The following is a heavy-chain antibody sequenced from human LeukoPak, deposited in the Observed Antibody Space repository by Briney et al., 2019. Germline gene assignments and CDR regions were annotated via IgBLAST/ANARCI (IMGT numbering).Heavy chain of an antibody. CDR1: GYTFTSYG. D-gene: IGHD1-1*01. CDR3: ARELAGWNDIGGYYGMDV. J-gene: IGHJ6*02. Sequence: ASVKVSCKASGYTFTSYGISWVRQAPGQGLEWMGWISAYNGNTNYAHKLQGRVTMTTDTSTSTAYMELRSLRSDDTAVYYCARELAGWNDIGGYYGMDVWGQGTTVTVSS. CDR2: ISAYNGNT. V-gene: IGHV1-18*01.